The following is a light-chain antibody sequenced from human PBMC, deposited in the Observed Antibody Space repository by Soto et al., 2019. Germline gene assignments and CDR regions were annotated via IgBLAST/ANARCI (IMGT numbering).Light chain of an antibody. CDR1: QSLLHSDGYNY. CDR2: LGS. J-gene: IGKJ1*01. CDR3: MQALQTPRT. V-gene: IGKV2-28*01. Sequence: DIVMTQSPLSLPVIPGEPASISCRSSQSLLHSDGYNYLDWYLQKPGQSPQLLIYLGSNRASGVPDRFSGSGSGTDFTLKISRVEAEDVGVSYCMQALQTPRTFGQGTKVEIK.